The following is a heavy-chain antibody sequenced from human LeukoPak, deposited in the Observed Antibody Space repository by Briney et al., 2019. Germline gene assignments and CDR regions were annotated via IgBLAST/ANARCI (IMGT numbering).Heavy chain of an antibody. CDR2: IYYSGST. CDR1: GGSISSYY. J-gene: IGHJ4*02. V-gene: IGHV4-59*12. CDR3: AREVDDSSGYYYDGFDY. Sequence: SETLSLTCTVAGGSISSYYWSWIRQPPGKGLEWIGYIYYSGSTNYNPSLKSRVTISVDTSKNQFSLKLSSVTAADTAVYYCAREVDDSSGYYYDGFDYWGQGTLVTVSS. D-gene: IGHD3-22*01.